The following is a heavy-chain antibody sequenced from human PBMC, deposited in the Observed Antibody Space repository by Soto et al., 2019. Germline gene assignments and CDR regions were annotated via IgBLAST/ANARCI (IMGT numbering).Heavy chain of an antibody. CDR3: AKGRGGSGSLTPRVDF. CDR1: GFTFNNYA. V-gene: IGHV3-23*01. CDR2: ISGGGDTT. D-gene: IGHD3-10*01. J-gene: IGHJ4*02. Sequence: EVQLLESGGGLVQPGGSLRLSCAASGFTFNNYAMTWVRQAPGKGLEWVSAISGGGDTTSYADSVKGRFTVYRDGSKNTRDLQMSSLRAEDTALYYCAKGRGGSGSLTPRVDFWGQGTLVTVSS.